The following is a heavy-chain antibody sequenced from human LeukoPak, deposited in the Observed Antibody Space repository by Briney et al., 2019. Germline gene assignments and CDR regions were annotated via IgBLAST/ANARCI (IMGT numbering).Heavy chain of an antibody. CDR3: ARVLTDAYYYDSSGFGNAFDI. Sequence: PSQTLSRTCTGPGGSISSGSYYWSWIRQPAGKRLEWIGRIHTSGSTNYNPSLKGRVTISVDTSKNQFSLKLSSVTAADTAVYYCARVLTDAYYYDSSGFGNAFDIWGQGTMVTVSS. D-gene: IGHD3-22*01. J-gene: IGHJ3*02. V-gene: IGHV4-61*02. CDR1: GGSISSGSYY. CDR2: IHTSGST.